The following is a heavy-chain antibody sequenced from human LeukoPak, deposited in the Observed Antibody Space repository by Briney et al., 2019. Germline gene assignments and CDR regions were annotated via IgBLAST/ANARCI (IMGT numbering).Heavy chain of an antibody. Sequence: ASVKVSCKASGYTFTGYYMHWVRQAPGQGLEWMGWISAYNGNTNYAQKLQGRVTMTTDTSTSTAYMELRSLRSDDTAVYYCARVFGYCSGGSCYPGGAFDIWGQGTMVTVSS. D-gene: IGHD2-15*01. CDR2: ISAYNGNT. CDR3: ARVFGYCSGGSCYPGGAFDI. J-gene: IGHJ3*02. V-gene: IGHV1-18*04. CDR1: GYTFTGYY.